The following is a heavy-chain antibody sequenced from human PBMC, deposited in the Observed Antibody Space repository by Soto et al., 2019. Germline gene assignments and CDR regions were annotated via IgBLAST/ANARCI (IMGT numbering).Heavy chain of an antibody. CDR2: INPNSGGT. CDR1: GYTFTGNY. CDR3: ARSEDLRYSSGWYYFDY. V-gene: IGHV1-2*04. J-gene: IGHJ4*02. D-gene: IGHD6-19*01. Sequence: QVQLVQSGAEVKKPGASVKVSCKASGYTFTGNYMHWVRQAPGQGLEWMGWINPNSGGTNYAQKFQGWVTMTRDTSISTAYMELSRLRSDDTAVYYCARSEDLRYSSGWYYFDYWGQGTLVTVSS.